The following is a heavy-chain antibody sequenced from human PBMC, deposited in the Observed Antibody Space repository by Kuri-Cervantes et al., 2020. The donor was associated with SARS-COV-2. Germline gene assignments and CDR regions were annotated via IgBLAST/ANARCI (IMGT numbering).Heavy chain of an antibody. J-gene: IGHJ3*02. V-gene: IGHV3-30*02. Sequence: GESLKISCAASGFTFSSYGMHWVRQAPGKGLEWVAFIRYDGSNKYYADSVKGRFTISRDNSKNTLYLQMNSLRAEDTAVYYCAKDRQRRYCSSTSCYFSGFDIWGQGTMVTVSS. CDR3: AKDRQRRYCSSTSCYFSGFDI. CDR1: GFTFSSYG. D-gene: IGHD2-2*01. CDR2: IRYDGSNK.